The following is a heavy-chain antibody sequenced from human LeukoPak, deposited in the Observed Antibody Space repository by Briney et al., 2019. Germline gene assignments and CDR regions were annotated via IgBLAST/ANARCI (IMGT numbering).Heavy chain of an antibody. CDR2: IAHDGSDK. D-gene: IGHD4-11*01. Sequence: PGGSLRLSCAASGFTFSSHGMHWVRQAPGKGLEWVAVIAHDGSDKDYADSVKGRFTISRDNSKDTLYLQMNSLRSDDTAVYYCALPALDYPNLDYWGQGTLVTVSS. CDR1: GFTFSSHG. J-gene: IGHJ4*02. CDR3: ALPALDYPNLDY. V-gene: IGHV3-30*04.